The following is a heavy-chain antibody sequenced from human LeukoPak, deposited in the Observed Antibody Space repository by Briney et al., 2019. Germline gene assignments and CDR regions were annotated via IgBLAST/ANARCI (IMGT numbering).Heavy chain of an antibody. V-gene: IGHV3-21*01. CDR2: ISTSSIYI. CDR1: GFTFSKYN. CDR3: ARDYYDSSGYYYSGS. D-gene: IGHD3-22*01. J-gene: IGHJ5*02. Sequence: GGSLRLSCAASGFTFSKYNMNWVRQAPGKGLEWVSSISTSSIYIYYADSVKGRFTVSRDNAKNSLYLQMNSLRAEDTAVYYCARDYYDSSGYYYSGSWGQGTLVTVSS.